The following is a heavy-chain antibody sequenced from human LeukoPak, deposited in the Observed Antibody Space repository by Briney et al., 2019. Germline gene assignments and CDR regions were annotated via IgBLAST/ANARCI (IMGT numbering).Heavy chain of an antibody. J-gene: IGHJ3*02. Sequence: SQTLSLTCTVSGGSISSGDYYWSWIRQPPGKGLEWIGYIYYSGSTYYNPSLKSRVTISVDTPKNQFSLKLSSVTAADTAVYYCARGRYCSSTSCYIPHDAFDIWGQGTMVTVSS. CDR2: IYYSGST. D-gene: IGHD2-2*02. CDR3: ARGRYCSSTSCYIPHDAFDI. CDR1: GGSISSGDYY. V-gene: IGHV4-30-4*08.